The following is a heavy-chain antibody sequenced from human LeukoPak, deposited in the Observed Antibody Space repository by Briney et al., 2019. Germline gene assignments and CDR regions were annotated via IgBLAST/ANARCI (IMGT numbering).Heavy chain of an antibody. Sequence: GGSLRLSCAASGFTFSSYGMRWVRQAPGKGLDWVAVISSDGSKKYYADSVKGRFTISRDNSKDTLYLQMNSLRAEDTAVYYCAKDIRLKDIENWFDPWGQGTPVTVSS. CDR1: GFTFSSYG. J-gene: IGHJ5*02. V-gene: IGHV3-30*06. D-gene: IGHD2-15*01. CDR2: ISSDGSKK. CDR3: AKDIRLKDIENWFDP.